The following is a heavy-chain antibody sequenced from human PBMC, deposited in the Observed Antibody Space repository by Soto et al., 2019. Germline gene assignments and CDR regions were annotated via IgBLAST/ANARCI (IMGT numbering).Heavy chain of an antibody. V-gene: IGHV3-74*01. D-gene: IGHD6-19*01. CDR3: VRVLKSIGWDNDVFDI. J-gene: IGHJ3*02. CDR2: IDTYGSAT. Sequence: GGSLRLSCAASGFSLSGYWMHWVRQAPGKGLVLVLRIDTYGSATKYADSVEGRFSISKDNADNTLYLQMNNLRADDTSVYYCVRVLKSIGWDNDVFDIWGQGTMVTVSS. CDR1: GFSLSGYW.